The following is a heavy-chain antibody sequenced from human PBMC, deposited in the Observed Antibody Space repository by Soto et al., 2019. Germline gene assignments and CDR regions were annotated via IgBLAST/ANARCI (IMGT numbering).Heavy chain of an antibody. CDR1: GFSLGTSGEG. J-gene: IGHJ4*02. V-gene: IGHV2-5*02. Sequence: QITLRESGPTLGKPTQTLTLTCTFSGFSLGTSGEGVGWIRQPPRKALECLATLYGDGEKRYSPSLRSRLTISKDHSESQVVLTRANMDAADTATYFSAHRQRTITVATDFDYWGLGSLVTISS. CDR3: AHRQRTITVATDFDY. CDR2: LYGDGEK. D-gene: IGHD1-7*01.